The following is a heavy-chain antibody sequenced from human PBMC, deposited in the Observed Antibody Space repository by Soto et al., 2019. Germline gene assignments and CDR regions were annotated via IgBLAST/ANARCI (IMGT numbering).Heavy chain of an antibody. CDR2: IYWDDDT. CDR1: GFSLSTSGVG. CDR3: AHGSHARGFGXLSFRY. V-gene: IGHV2-5*02. J-gene: IGHJ4*02. Sequence: SGPTLVNPTQTLRLTCSVSGFSLSTSGVGVGWIRQPPGKALEWLALIYWDDDTRYSPSLKTRLTIAKDTSKNQVVLTMTNMDPVDTATYYCAHGSHARGFGXLSFRYWGQGTLVTVS. D-gene: IGHD3-10*01.